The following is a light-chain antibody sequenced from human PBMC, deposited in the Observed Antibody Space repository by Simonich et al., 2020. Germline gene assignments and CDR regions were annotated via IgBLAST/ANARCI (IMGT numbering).Light chain of an antibody. V-gene: IGLV6-57*01. CDR3: QSYDSSNQV. J-gene: IGLJ3*02. CDR2: EDN. CDR1: SGSIASNY. Sequence: NFMLTQPHSVSESPGKTVTISCTRSSGSIASNYVQWYQQRPGSSPTTVIYEDNQRPSGGPDRFSGSIDSSSNSASLTISGLKTEDEADYYCQSYDSSNQVFGGGTKRTVL.